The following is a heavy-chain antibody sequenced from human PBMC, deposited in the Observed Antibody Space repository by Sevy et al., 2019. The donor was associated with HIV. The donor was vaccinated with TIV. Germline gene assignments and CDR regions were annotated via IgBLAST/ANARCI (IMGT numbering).Heavy chain of an antibody. V-gene: IGHV3-30*18. D-gene: IGHD5-18*01. CDR3: AKDCTGYEGMDV. CDR1: GISFTTSG. Sequence: GGSLRLSCIVSGISFTTSGMHWVRQAPGKGLEWVAVISYHGRDKFYAESVKGRSTISRDNSKNMLYLQMNSLRVEDTGVYYCAKDCTGYEGMDVWGQGTMVTVSS. J-gene: IGHJ6*02. CDR2: ISYHGRDK.